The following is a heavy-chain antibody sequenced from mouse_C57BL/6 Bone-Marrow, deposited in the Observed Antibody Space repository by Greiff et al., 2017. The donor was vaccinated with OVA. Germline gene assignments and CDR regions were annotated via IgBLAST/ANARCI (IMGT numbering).Heavy chain of an antibody. Sequence: EVQLMESGPVLVKPGASVKMSCKASGYTFTDYYMNWVKQSHGKSLEWIGVINPYNGGTSYNQKFKGKATLTVDKSSSTAYMELNSLTSEDSAVYYCARYVYYFDYWGQGTTLTVSS. V-gene: IGHV1-19*01. CDR1: GYTFTDYY. CDR3: ARYVYYFDY. CDR2: INPYNGGT. J-gene: IGHJ2*01.